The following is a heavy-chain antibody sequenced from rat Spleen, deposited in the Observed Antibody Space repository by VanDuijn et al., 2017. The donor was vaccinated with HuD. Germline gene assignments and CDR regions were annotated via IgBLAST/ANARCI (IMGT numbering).Heavy chain of an antibody. CDR2: LTNSGGST. CDR1: GFTFSNYY. V-gene: IGHV5-27*01. D-gene: IGHD1-11*01. CDR3: TKDPSDYGGYSAY. Sequence: EVQLVESGGGLVQPGRSLKLSCAASGFTFSNYYMAWVRQAPTKGLEWVASLTNSGGSTYYRDSVKGRFTISRDNAKSTLYLQMDSLRSEDTATYYCTKDPSDYGGYSAYWGQGTLVTVSS. J-gene: IGHJ3*01.